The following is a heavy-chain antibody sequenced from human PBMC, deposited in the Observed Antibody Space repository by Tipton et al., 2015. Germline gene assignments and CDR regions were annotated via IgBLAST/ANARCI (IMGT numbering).Heavy chain of an antibody. J-gene: IGHJ5*02. CDR2: IKKKTDGVTT. CDR1: EFTFSDAC. CDR3: ITEAPEIIMVRGVNGWFDP. Sequence: SLRLSCAASEFTFSDACMSWVRQAPGKGLEWVGHIKKKTDGVTTDYAAPVKGRFTISRDDSENTLYLQMDSLKTEDTAVYYCITEAPEIIMVRGVNGWFDPRGQGTRVTVSS. D-gene: IGHD3-10*01. V-gene: IGHV3-15*01.